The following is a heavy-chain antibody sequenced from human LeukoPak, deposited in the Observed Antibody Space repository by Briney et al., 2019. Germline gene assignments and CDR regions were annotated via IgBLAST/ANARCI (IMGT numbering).Heavy chain of an antibody. CDR2: INPSGGST. V-gene: IGHV1-46*01. D-gene: IGHD6-19*01. J-gene: IGHJ6*02. Sequence: GASVKVSCKASGYTFTSYYMHWVRQAPGQGLEWMGIINPSGGSTSYAQKFQGRVTMTRDMSTSTAYMELRSLRSDDTAVYYCARVRAVAGGLYYYYGMDVWGQGTTVTVSS. CDR3: ARVRAVAGGLYYYYGMDV. CDR1: GYTFTSYY.